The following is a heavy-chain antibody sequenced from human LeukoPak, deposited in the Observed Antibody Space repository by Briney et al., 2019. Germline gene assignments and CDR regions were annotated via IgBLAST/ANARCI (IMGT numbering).Heavy chain of an antibody. Sequence: PWETLSLTCTVSGGSINTYYWSWIRQPPGKGLEWIGYISYSGTTKYNPSLESRVTITIDTSKNQFSLKLSSVTAADTAVYYCAREGYDSNIYYKADYWGQGTLVTVSS. CDR3: AREGYDSNIYYKADY. CDR2: ISYSGTT. J-gene: IGHJ4*02. V-gene: IGHV4-59*01. CDR1: GGSINTYY. D-gene: IGHD3-22*01.